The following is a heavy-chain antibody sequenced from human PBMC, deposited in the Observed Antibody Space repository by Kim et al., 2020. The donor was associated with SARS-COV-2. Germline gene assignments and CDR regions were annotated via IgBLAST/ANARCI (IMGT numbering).Heavy chain of an antibody. V-gene: IGHV4-31*03. D-gene: IGHD2-8*01. J-gene: IGHJ6*02. Sequence: SETLSLTCTVSGGSISSGGYYWSWIRQHPGKGLEWIGYIYYSGSTYYNPSLKSRVTISVDTSKNQFSLKLSSVTAADTAVYYCARDLQWSSDYYYYGMDVCGQGTTVTVSS. CDR1: GGSISSGGYY. CDR3: ARDLQWSSDYYYYGMDV. CDR2: IYYSGST.